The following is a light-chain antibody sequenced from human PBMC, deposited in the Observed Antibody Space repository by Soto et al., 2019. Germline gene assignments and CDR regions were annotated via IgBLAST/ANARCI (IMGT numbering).Light chain of an antibody. Sequence: EVVLTQSPGTLALSRGERATLSCRASQSVSSSYLAWYQHRPGQAPRLLIFGASSRATGIPDRFSGTGSGTDFTLTISRLEPEDFAVYYCQQYSSSPATFGQGTKLEIK. V-gene: IGKV3-20*01. J-gene: IGKJ2*01. CDR3: QQYSSSPAT. CDR2: GAS. CDR1: QSVSSSY.